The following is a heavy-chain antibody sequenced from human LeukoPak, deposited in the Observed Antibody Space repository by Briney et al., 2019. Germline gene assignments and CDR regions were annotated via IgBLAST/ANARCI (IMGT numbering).Heavy chain of an antibody. D-gene: IGHD4-17*01. V-gene: IGHV3-9*01. J-gene: IGHJ3*02. CDR2: MRWNSGSI. CDR3: AKERYGAGGAFDI. Sequence: GGSLRLSCAASGFTFDDYAMHWVRQAPGKGLELDSGMRWNSGSIGYADSVKGRFTISRANAKNSLYLQMNSLRAEDTALYYCAKERYGAGGAFDIWGQGTMVTVSS. CDR1: GFTFDDYA.